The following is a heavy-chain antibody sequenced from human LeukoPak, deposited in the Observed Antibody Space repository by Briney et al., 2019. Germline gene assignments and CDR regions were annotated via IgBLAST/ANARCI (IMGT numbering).Heavy chain of an antibody. V-gene: IGHV4-59*12. J-gene: IGHJ3*02. CDR1: GGFNTHYY. CDR3: AKERDAFDI. Sequence: SETLSLTCSVSGGFNTHYYWSWIRQPPGKGLEWIGYFYHSASTNYNPSLKSRVTISVDTSKNQFSLKLSSVTAADTAVYYCAKERDAFDIWGQGTMVTVSS. CDR2: FYHSAST.